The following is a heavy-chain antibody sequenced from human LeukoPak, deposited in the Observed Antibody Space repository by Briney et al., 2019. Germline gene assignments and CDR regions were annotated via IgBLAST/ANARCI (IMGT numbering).Heavy chain of an antibody. CDR2: ISAYNGNT. Sequence: ASVKVSCKASGYTFTSYGISWVRQAPGQGLEWMGWISAYNGNTNYAQKLQGRVTMTTDTSTSTAYMELRSLRSDDTAVYYCARVGDYYDSSGYYFQDYHYYMDVWGKGTTVTVSS. D-gene: IGHD3-22*01. CDR3: ARVGDYYDSSGYYFQDYHYYMDV. CDR1: GYTFTSYG. J-gene: IGHJ6*03. V-gene: IGHV1-18*01.